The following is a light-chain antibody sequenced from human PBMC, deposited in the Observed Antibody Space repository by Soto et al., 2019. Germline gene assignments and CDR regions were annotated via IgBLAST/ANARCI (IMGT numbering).Light chain of an antibody. CDR3: QQRDNWPLT. V-gene: IGKV3-11*01. J-gene: IGKJ4*01. Sequence: ETVLTQSPATLSLSAGERATLSYRASQSVGTDLAWYQQKPGQAPRLLIHDVVDRATGVPARFSGSGFGTEFTLTISSLEPEDFAVYYCQQRDNWPLTFGGGTKVEIK. CDR1: QSVGTD. CDR2: DVV.